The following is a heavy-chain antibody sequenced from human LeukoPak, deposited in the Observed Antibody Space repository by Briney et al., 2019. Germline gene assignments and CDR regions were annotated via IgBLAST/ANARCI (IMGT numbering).Heavy chain of an antibody. CDR3: ARVNKWGFQLLYYFDY. J-gene: IGHJ4*02. D-gene: IGHD2-2*01. CDR2: INHSGSA. CDR1: GGSFSGYY. Sequence: SETLSLICAVYGGSFSGYYWSWIRQPPGKGLEWIGEINHSGSANYNPSLKSRVTISVDTSKNQFSLRLSSVTAADTAVYYCARVNKWGFQLLYYFDYWGQGTLVTVSS. V-gene: IGHV4-34*01.